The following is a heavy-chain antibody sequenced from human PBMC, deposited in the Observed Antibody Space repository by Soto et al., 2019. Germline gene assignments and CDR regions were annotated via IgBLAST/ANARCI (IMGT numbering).Heavy chain of an antibody. CDR1: GGSISSGGYY. D-gene: IGHD3-10*01. CDR2: IYYSGST. V-gene: IGHV4-31*03. J-gene: IGHJ5*02. Sequence: SETLSLTCTVSGGSISSGGYYWSWIRQHPGKGLEWIGYIYYSGSTYYNPSLKSRVTISVDTSKNQFSLKLSSVTAADTAVYYCARADITMVRENQFDPWGQGTLVTVSS. CDR3: ARADITMVRENQFDP.